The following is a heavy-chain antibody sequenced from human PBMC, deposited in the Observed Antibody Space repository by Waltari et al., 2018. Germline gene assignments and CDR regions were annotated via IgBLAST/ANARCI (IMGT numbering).Heavy chain of an antibody. CDR3: ARRQGYCSGGDCNCWFGP. V-gene: IGHV4-39*02. CDR1: GGSLTNTFYY. Sequence: QVQLQESGPGLVQPSDTLSLTCTVSGGSLTNTFYYWGWIRQPPGKGLEWIGSIKYSSHTYYDPSLQSQVTICVDTSQNHFSLRLTSVTAADTALYFCARRQGYCSGGDCNCWFGPGGQGTLVTVSS. J-gene: IGHJ5*02. D-gene: IGHD2-15*01. CDR2: IKYSSHT.